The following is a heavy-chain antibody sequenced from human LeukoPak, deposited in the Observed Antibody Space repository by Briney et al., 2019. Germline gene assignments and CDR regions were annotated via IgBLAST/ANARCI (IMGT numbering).Heavy chain of an antibody. Sequence: TSETLSLTCTVSGGSISSYYWSWIRQPAGKGLEWIGRIYTSGSTNYYPSLKSRVTMSVDTSKNQFSLRLSSVTAADTAVYYCARDTLFGSGYSSSWYGMDVWGQGTTVTVSS. V-gene: IGHV4-4*07. J-gene: IGHJ6*02. CDR1: GGSISSYY. CDR2: IYTSGST. D-gene: IGHD6-13*01. CDR3: ARDTLFGSGYSSSWYGMDV.